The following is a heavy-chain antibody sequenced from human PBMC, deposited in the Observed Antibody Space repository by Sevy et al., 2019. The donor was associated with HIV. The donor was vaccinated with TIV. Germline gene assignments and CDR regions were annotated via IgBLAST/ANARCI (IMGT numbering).Heavy chain of an antibody. Sequence: SETLSLICTVSGGSINSLYWNWIRQPPGKGLEWIANIYYNGHINYNPSLKSRVTLSLDTSKNQFSLRLSSVTAADTAMYYCAGENAWGRGYSWGQGTLVTVSS. J-gene: IGHJ4*02. V-gene: IGHV4-59*08. CDR1: GGSINSLY. CDR2: IYYNGHI. CDR3: AGENAWGRGYS. D-gene: IGHD1-26*01.